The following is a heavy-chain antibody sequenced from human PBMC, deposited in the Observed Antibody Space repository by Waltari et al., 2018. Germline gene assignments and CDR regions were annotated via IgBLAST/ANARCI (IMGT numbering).Heavy chain of an antibody. Sequence: EVQLVESGGGLVKPGGSLSLSCAASGFTFSSYSMNWVRQAPGKGLEWVSSISSSSSYIYYADSVKGRFTISRDNAKNSLYLQMNSLRAEDTAVYYCARDKPPGRSGWYSGAFDIWGQGTMVTVSS. CDR2: ISSSSSYI. V-gene: IGHV3-21*01. CDR1: GFTFSSYS. J-gene: IGHJ3*02. D-gene: IGHD6-19*01. CDR3: ARDKPPGRSGWYSGAFDI.